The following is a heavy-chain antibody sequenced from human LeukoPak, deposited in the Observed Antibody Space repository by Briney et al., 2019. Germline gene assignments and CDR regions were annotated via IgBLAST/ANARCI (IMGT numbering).Heavy chain of an antibody. CDR1: GGSISSGGHY. D-gene: IGHD7-27*01. CDR2: IYHSGST. CDR3: ARDRGKLGVDY. Sequence: PSQTLSLTCTVSGGSISSGGHYWSWIRQPPGKGLEWIGYIYHSGSTYYNPSLKSRVTISVDRSKNQFSLKLSSVTAADTAVYYCARDRGKLGVDYWGQGTLVTVSS. V-gene: IGHV4-30-2*01. J-gene: IGHJ4*02.